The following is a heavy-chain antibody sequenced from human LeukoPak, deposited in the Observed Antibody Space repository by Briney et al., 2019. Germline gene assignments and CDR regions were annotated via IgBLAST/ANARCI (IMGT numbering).Heavy chain of an antibody. Sequence: GASVKVSCKASGYTFTSYAMHWVRQAPGQRLEWMGWINAGNGNTKYSQKFQGRVTITRDTSASTAYMELSSLRSEDTAVYYCARDLQGRSSRSWYFDLWGRGTLVTVSS. CDR1: GYTFTSYA. CDR2: INAGNGNT. D-gene: IGHD6-13*01. V-gene: IGHV1-3*01. CDR3: ARDLQGRSSRSWYFDL. J-gene: IGHJ2*01.